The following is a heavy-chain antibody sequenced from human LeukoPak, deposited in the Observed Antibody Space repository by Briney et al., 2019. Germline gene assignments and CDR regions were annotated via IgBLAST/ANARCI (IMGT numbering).Heavy chain of an antibody. CDR2: ISSSGSTI. V-gene: IGHV3-11*04. J-gene: IGHJ4*02. CDR1: GFTFSDYY. CDR3: ARESYYGSGSPLNY. Sequence: PGGSLRLSCAASGFTFSDYYMSWIREAPGKGLEWVSYISSSGSTIYYADSVKGRFTISRDNAKNSLYLQMNSLRAEDTAVYYCARESYYGSGSPLNYWGQGTLVTVSS. D-gene: IGHD3-10*01.